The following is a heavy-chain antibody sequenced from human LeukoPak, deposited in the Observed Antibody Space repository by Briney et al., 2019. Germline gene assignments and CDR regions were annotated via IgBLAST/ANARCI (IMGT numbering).Heavy chain of an antibody. CDR3: ARDRNWGKTSWYLDL. V-gene: IGHV3-33*01. D-gene: IGHD7-27*01. CDR2: IWYDGSDQ. Sequence: GRSLRLSCAASGFTFSRFVRHWFRQAPGKGREWVAVIWYDGSDQRYADSVKGRFTVSTINPKNMVYLQMSSLGAEDTAVYYCARDRNWGKTSWYLDLWGRGNLVTVSS. CDR1: GFTFSRFV. J-gene: IGHJ2*01.